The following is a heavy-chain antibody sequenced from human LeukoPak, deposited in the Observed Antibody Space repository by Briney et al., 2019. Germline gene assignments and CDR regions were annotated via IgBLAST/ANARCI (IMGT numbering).Heavy chain of an antibody. CDR3: ARGYTMDYYDSSGFYNVWGGYFDL. CDR2: IYTSGST. Sequence: SETLSLTCTVSGGSISSYYWSWIRQPAGKGLEWVGRIYTSGSTNYNPSLKSRVTISIDTSKNQFSLRLSSVTAADTAVYYCARGYTMDYYDSSGFYNVWGGYFDLWGRGTLVTVSS. V-gene: IGHV4-4*07. CDR1: GGSISSYY. J-gene: IGHJ2*01. D-gene: IGHD3-22*01.